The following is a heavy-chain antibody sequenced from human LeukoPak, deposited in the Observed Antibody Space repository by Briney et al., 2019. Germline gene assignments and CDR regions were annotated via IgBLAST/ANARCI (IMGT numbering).Heavy chain of an antibody. D-gene: IGHD6-13*01. J-gene: IGHJ3*02. CDR3: ARVGVSSSWYSDAFDI. CDR2: IYHSGST. CDR1: GGPISSSNW. V-gene: IGHV4-4*02. Sequence: NTSETLSLTCAVSGGPISSSNWWSWVRQPPGKGLEWIGEIYHSGSTNYNPSLKSRVTISVDKSKNQFSLKLSSVTAADTAVYYCARVGVSSSWYSDAFDIWGQGTMVTVSS.